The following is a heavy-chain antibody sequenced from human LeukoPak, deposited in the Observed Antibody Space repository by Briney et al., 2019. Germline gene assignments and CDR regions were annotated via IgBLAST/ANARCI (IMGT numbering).Heavy chain of an antibody. CDR1: GGSISSSLYY. Sequence: SETLSLTCTVSGGSISSSLYYWGWIRQPPGKGLEWIGSIFYSGITYYNPSLRSRVTISVDTSKSQFSLHLSSVTAADTALYYCARIIVVTSTDYFDSWGQGTLVTVSS. D-gene: IGHD2/OR15-2a*01. CDR2: IFYSGIT. CDR3: ARIIVVTSTDYFDS. V-gene: IGHV4-39*01. J-gene: IGHJ4*02.